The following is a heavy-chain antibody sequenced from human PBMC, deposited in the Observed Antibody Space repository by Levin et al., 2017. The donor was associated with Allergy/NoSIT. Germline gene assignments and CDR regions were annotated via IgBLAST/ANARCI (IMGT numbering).Heavy chain of an antibody. CDR1: GFTFSSYA. D-gene: IGHD3-10*01. Sequence: GESLKISCAASGFTFSSYAMHWVRQAPGKGLEWVAVISYDGSNKYYADSVKGRFTISRDNSKNTLYLQMNSLRAEDTAVYYCARDQFSLGDSPPDYWGQGTLVTVSS. CDR2: ISYDGSNK. CDR3: ARDQFSLGDSPPDY. V-gene: IGHV3-30-3*01. J-gene: IGHJ4*02.